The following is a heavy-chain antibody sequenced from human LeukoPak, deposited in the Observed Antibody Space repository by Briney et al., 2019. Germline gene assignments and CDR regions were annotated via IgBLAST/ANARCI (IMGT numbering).Heavy chain of an antibody. J-gene: IGHJ4*02. Sequence: SVKVSCKASGGTFSSYAISWVRQAPGQGLEWMGRIIPILGIANYAQKFQGRVTITADKSTSTAYMELSSLRSGDTAVYYCARVTYYYDSSGYPIGGAFDYWGQGTLVTVSS. CDR3: ARVTYYYDSSGYPIGGAFDY. D-gene: IGHD3-22*01. V-gene: IGHV1-69*04. CDR1: GGTFSSYA. CDR2: IIPILGIA.